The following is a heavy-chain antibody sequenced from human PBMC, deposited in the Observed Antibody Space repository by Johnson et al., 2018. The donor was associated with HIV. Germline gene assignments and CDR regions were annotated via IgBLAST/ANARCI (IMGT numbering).Heavy chain of an antibody. CDR3: AKDVGESDKEEWPSDYYDVGRDFTGQVPRAVVGAFDI. D-gene: IGHD3-3*01. V-gene: IGHV3-30*18. Sequence: QVQLVESGGGVVQPGRSLRLSCAASGFIFNSYGMHWVRQAPGTGLEWVAVVYGDGGNKYYADSVKGRFTISRDNSKNTLYLQMNSLRAEDTAEYYCAKDVGESDKEEWPSDYYDVGRDFTGQVPRAVVGAFDIWGQGTMVTVSS. J-gene: IGHJ3*02. CDR2: VYGDGGNK. CDR1: GFIFNSYG.